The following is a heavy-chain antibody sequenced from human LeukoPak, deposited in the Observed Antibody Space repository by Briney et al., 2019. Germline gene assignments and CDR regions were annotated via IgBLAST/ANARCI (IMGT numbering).Heavy chain of an antibody. D-gene: IGHD3-10*01. CDR1: GFTFRSNA. CDR3: ASELSRGDEGFDY. CDR2: ISGSGTST. V-gene: IGHV3-23*01. J-gene: IGHJ4*02. Sequence: PGGSLRLSCAASGFTFRSNAMTWVRQAPGKGLEWVSTISGSGTSTYYADSVKGRFTISRDNSKNTLYLQMNSLRAEDTAVYYCASELSRGDEGFDYWGQGTLVTVSS.